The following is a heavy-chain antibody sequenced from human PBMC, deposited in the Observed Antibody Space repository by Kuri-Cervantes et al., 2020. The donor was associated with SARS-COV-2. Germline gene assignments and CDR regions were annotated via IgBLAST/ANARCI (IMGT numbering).Heavy chain of an antibody. D-gene: IGHD2-15*01. CDR1: GFTFSSYD. J-gene: IGHJ5*02. CDR2: IGTAGDT. V-gene: IGHV3-13*01. CDR3: ARGDLGYCSGGSCYNWFGP. Sequence: GESLKISCAASGFTFSSYDMHWVRQATGKGLEWVSAIGTAGDTYYPGSVKGRFTISRENAKNSLYLQMNSLRAEDTAVYYCARGDLGYCSGGSCYNWFGPWGQGTLVTVSS.